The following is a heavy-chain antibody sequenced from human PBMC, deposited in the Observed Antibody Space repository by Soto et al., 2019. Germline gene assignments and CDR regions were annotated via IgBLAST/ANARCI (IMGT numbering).Heavy chain of an antibody. D-gene: IGHD2-15*01. Sequence: SLILSSAASGFTFSSYGMHWVRQAPGKGLEWVAVIWYDGSNKYYADSVKGRFTISRDNSKNTLYLQMNSLRAEDTAVYYCARGIHNSRYCSGGSCYSGLDYWGQGTLVTVSS. V-gene: IGHV3-33*01. J-gene: IGHJ4*02. CDR2: IWYDGSNK. CDR1: GFTFSSYG. CDR3: ARGIHNSRYCSGGSCYSGLDY.